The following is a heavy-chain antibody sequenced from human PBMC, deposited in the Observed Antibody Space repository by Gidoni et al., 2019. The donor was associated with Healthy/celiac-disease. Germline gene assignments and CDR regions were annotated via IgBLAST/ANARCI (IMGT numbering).Heavy chain of an antibody. J-gene: IGHJ5*02. V-gene: IGHV3-49*03. D-gene: IGHD6-13*01. CDR1: GFTFGDYA. CDR3: TRAGYSSSWRASWFDP. Sequence: EVQLVESGGGLVQPGRSLRLSCTASGFTFGDYAMSWFRQAPGKGLEWVVFIRSKAYGGTTEYAASVKGRFTISRDDSKSIAYLQMNSLKTEDTAVYYCTRAGYSSSWRASWFDPWGQGTLVTVSS. CDR2: IRSKAYGGTT.